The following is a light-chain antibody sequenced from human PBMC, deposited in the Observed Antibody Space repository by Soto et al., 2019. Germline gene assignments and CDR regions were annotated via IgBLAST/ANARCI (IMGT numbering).Light chain of an antibody. CDR1: QSVSSS. CDR2: DAS. J-gene: IGKJ3*01. CDR3: QQRSNWPPEVT. Sequence: EIVLTQSPDTLSLSPGERATLSCRASQSVSSSLAWYQQKPGQAPRLLIYDASNRATGIPARFSGSGSGTDCTHTLSSLEPEDFAVYSCQQRSNWPPEVTFGPGTKVDIK. V-gene: IGKV3-11*01.